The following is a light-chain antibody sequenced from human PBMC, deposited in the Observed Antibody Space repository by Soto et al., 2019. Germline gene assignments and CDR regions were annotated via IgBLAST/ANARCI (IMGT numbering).Light chain of an antibody. J-gene: IGKJ1*01. CDR1: QSVGTY. CDR3: QQRSDWPPT. CDR2: DAS. V-gene: IGKV3-11*01. Sequence: ESVLTQSPDTLSLSPGERATLSCRASQSVGTYLDWYQQKLGQAPRLLIYDASNRATGIPARFSGSGSGTDFTLTISILEPEDFAVYYCQQRSDWPPTFGQGTKVDIK.